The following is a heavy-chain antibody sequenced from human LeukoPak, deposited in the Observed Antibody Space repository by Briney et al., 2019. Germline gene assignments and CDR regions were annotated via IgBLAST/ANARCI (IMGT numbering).Heavy chain of an antibody. CDR3: ARAVTSSPWRNWFDP. D-gene: IGHD1-1*01. CDR2: IYYSGST. V-gene: IGHV4-59*01. Sequence: PSETLSLTCTVSGGSISSYYWSWIRQPPGKGLEWIGYIYYSGSTNYNPSLKSRVPISVDTSKNQFSLKLSSVTAADTAVYYCARAVTSSPWRNWFDPWGQGTLVTVSS. J-gene: IGHJ5*02. CDR1: GGSISSYY.